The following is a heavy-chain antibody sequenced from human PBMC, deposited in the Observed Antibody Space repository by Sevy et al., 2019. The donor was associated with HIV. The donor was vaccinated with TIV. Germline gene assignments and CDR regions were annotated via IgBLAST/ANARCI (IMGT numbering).Heavy chain of an antibody. Sequence: GGSLRLSCAASGFTFSSYTINWVRQAPGKGLEWVSSISSSSDYIYYADSVKGRFTISRDNAKNSLYLQMNSLRAEDTAVYYCARETGNGEFGFNFDYWGQGTLVTVSS. CDR3: ARETGNGEFGFNFDY. J-gene: IGHJ4*02. CDR2: ISSSSDYI. D-gene: IGHD1-1*01. CDR1: GFTFSSYT. V-gene: IGHV3-21*01.